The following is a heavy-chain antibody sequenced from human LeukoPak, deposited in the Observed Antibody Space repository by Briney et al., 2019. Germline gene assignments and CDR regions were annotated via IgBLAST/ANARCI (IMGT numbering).Heavy chain of an antibody. V-gene: IGHV1-46*01. D-gene: IGHD3-22*01. J-gene: IGHJ4*02. CDR1: GYTFTSYY. Sequence: ASVKVSCKASGYTFTSYYMHWVRRAPGQGLEWMGIINPSGGSTSYAQKFQGRVTMTRDMSTSTVYMELSSLRSEDTAVYYCARKKYYDSSGYYQFDYWGQGTLVTVSS. CDR3: ARKKYYDSSGYYQFDY. CDR2: INPSGGST.